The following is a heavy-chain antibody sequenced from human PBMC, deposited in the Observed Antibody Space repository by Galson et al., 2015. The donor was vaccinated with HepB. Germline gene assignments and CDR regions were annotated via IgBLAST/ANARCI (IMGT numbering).Heavy chain of an antibody. CDR2: INPSSGFT. J-gene: IGHJ5*02. CDR3: ARGPNWNYGEGGDNWCDP. V-gene: IGHV1-46*01. D-gene: IGHD1-20*01. CDR1: GYTFTTYY. Sequence: SVKVSCKASGYTFTTYYIHWVRQAPGQGLEWMAIINPSSGFTSYTHKFQDRVTMTRDTSTSPVYMELSSLRAEDTAVYYCARGPNWNYGEGGDNWCDPWGQGTLVTVSS.